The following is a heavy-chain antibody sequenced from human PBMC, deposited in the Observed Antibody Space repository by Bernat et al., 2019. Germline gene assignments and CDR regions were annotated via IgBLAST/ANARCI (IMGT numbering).Heavy chain of an antibody. J-gene: IGHJ6*02. CDR1: GFNINSYW. CDR3: ARDRRVYGMDV. V-gene: IGHV3-7*03. Sequence: EVQVVESGGGLVKPGGSLRLSCAASGFNINSYWTTWVRQAPGKGLEWVANIKPDGSEMFYVDSVTGRFTISRDNSKISLYLQMNSRRAEDTAVYYCARDRRVYGMDVWGQGTTVTVSS. CDR2: IKPDGSEM.